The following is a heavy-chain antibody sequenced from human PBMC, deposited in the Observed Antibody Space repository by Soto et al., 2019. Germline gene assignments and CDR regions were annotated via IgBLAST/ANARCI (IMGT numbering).Heavy chain of an antibody. D-gene: IGHD2-15*01. V-gene: IGHV1-18*01. J-gene: IGHJ5*02. Sequence: ASVKVSCKASGYTFTSYVISWVRQAPGQGLEWMGWISAYNGNTNYAQKLQGRVTMTTDTSTSTAYMELRSLRSDDTAVYYCARDSPLGYCSGGSCYNWFDPWGQGTLVTVSS. CDR1: GYTFTSYV. CDR3: ARDSPLGYCSGGSCYNWFDP. CDR2: ISAYNGNT.